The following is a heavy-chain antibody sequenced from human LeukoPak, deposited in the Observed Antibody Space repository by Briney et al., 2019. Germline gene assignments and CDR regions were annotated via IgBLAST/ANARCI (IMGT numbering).Heavy chain of an antibody. D-gene: IGHD6-13*01. Sequence: ASVTVSCKASGYTFTIYGISWVRQAPGQGLEWMGWISAYNGNTNYAQKLQGRVTMTTDTSTSTAYMELRSLRSDDTAVYYCARIAAAGREAFDIWGQGTMVTVSS. CDR3: ARIAAAGREAFDI. J-gene: IGHJ3*02. CDR2: ISAYNGNT. V-gene: IGHV1-18*01. CDR1: GYTFTIYG.